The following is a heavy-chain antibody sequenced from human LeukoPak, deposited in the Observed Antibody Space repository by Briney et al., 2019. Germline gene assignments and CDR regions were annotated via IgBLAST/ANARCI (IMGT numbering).Heavy chain of an antibody. V-gene: IGHV3-33*01. D-gene: IGHD5-12*01. CDR2: IWYDGSNK. CDR3: ARDGGVSGYDLLDY. J-gene: IGHJ4*02. Sequence: GGSLRLSCAASGFTSSSYGMHWVRQAPGKGLEWVAVIWYDGSNKYYADSVKGRFTISRDNSKNTLYLQMNSLRAEDTAVYYCARDGGVSGYDLLDYWGQGTLVTVSS. CDR1: GFTSSSYG.